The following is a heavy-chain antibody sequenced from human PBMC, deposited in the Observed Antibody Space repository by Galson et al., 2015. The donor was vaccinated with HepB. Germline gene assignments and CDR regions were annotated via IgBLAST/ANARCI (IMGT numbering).Heavy chain of an antibody. V-gene: IGHV4-31*03. CDR2: ICYSGST. J-gene: IGHJ4*02. D-gene: IGHD1-26*01. Sequence: TLSLTCTVSGGSISSGGYCWSWIRRHPGKGLEWIGYICYSGSTYYNPSLKSRVTIAVDTSKNQFSLKLSSVTAADTAVYYCASDRSGSYWGFDYWGQGTLVTVSS. CDR1: GGSISSGGYC. CDR3: ASDRSGSYWGFDY.